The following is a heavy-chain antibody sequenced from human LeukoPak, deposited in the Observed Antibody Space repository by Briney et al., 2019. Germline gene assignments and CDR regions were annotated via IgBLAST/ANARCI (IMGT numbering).Heavy chain of an antibody. J-gene: IGHJ5*02. Sequence: SVKVSCKASGGTFSIYAISWVRQAPGQGLEWMGGIIPIFGTANYAQKFQGRVTITADESTSTAYMELSSLRSEDTAVYYCARIIIDPRGTPDRFDPWGQGTLVTVSS. CDR1: GGTFSIYA. V-gene: IGHV1-69*13. CDR3: ARIIIDPRGTPDRFDP. D-gene: IGHD1-1*01. CDR2: IIPIFGTA.